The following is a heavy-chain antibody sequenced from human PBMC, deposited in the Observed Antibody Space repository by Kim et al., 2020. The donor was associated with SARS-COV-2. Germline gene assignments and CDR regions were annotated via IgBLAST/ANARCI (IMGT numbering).Heavy chain of an antibody. J-gene: IGHJ6*02. Sequence: SVKVSCKASGGTFSSYAISWVRQAPGQGLEWMGGIIPIFGTANYAQKFQGRVTITADESTSTAYMELSSLRSEDTAVYYCARGRGWTHGYYYYGMDVWGQGTTVTVSS. V-gene: IGHV1-69*13. CDR1: GGTFSSYA. CDR3: ARGRGWTHGYYYYGMDV. D-gene: IGHD6-19*01. CDR2: IIPIFGTA.